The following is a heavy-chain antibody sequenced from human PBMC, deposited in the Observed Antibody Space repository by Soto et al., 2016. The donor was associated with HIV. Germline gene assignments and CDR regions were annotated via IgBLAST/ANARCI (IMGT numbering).Heavy chain of an antibody. Sequence: QLVQSGPEVKKSGTSVKVSCKASGFTFISSALQWVRQARGQRLEWIGWIVVGSGNTNYAQKFQERVTIIRDMSTSTAYMELSSLRSEDTAVYYCAADRGILTMAFDAFDIWAKGQWSPSLQ. CDR1: GFTFISSA. CDR3: AADRGILTMAFDAFDI. D-gene: IGHD2-15*01. V-gene: IGHV1-58*01. CDR2: IVVGSGNT. J-gene: IGHJ3*02.